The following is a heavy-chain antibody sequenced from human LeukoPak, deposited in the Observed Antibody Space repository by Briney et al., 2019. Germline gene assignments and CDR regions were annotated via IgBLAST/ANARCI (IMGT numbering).Heavy chain of an antibody. CDR1: GFTFSSFW. J-gene: IGHJ6*02. D-gene: IGHD3-22*01. V-gene: IGHV3-48*03. Sequence: GGSLRLSCAASGFTFSSFWMGWVRQAPGKGLEWVSYISSSGSTIYYADSVKGRFTISRDNAKNSLYLQMNSLRAEDTAVYYCARVYDSSGLYYYYYYGMDVWGQGTTVTVSS. CDR2: ISSSGSTI. CDR3: ARVYDSSGLYYYYYYGMDV.